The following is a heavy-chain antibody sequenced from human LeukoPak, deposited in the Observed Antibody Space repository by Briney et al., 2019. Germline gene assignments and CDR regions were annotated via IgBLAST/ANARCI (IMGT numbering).Heavy chain of an antibody. CDR3: ARGGYYYGSGSPLYY. CDR2: IYYSGST. D-gene: IGHD3-10*01. CDR1: GGSISGSTYY. J-gene: IGHJ4*02. Sequence: SETLSLTCTVSGGSISGSTYYWGWIRQPPGKGLEWIGSIYYSGSTYYNPSLKSRVTISVDTSKNQFSLKLSSVTAADTAVYYCARGGYYYGSGSPLYYWGQGTLVTVSS. V-gene: IGHV4-39*01.